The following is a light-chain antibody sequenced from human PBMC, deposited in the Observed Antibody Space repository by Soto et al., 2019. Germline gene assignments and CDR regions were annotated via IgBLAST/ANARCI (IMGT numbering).Light chain of an antibody. CDR2: EVS. CDR1: SSDVGGYNY. Sequence: QSALTQPPSASGSPGQSVTISCAGTSSDVGGYNYVSWYQQYPGKFPKLMIYEVSERPSGVPDRLSGSKSGNTAFLTVSGLQAEDEADYYCLSYADTAYVFGTGTKLTVL. J-gene: IGLJ1*01. V-gene: IGLV2-8*01. CDR3: LSYADTAYV.